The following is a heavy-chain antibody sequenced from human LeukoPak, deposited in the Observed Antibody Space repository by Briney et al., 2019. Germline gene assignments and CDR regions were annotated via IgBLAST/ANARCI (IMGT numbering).Heavy chain of an antibody. J-gene: IGHJ4*02. V-gene: IGHV3-30*02. Sequence: GGSLRLSCTASGFTFSSFGMHWVRQTPGKGLEWVTFIHNYETTEYYADSVKGRFTISRDNPKNTVYLQMNSLRVEDTAVYYCAKDDPTGRYLWGQGTLVTVSS. CDR2: IHNYETTE. D-gene: IGHD1-26*01. CDR1: GFTFSSFG. CDR3: AKDDPTGRYL.